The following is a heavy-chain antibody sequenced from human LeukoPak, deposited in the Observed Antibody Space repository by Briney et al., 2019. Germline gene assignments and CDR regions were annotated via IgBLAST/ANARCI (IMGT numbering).Heavy chain of an antibody. Sequence: ASVKVSCKASGYTFSNYAITWVRQAPGQGLEWMGWISGDNGQTKYAQNFQDRVTMTTDTPTSTAYLELKSLRSDDTAAYYCARDPGTYTGSYYGLNWGQGTLVTV. CDR2: ISGDNGQT. CDR3: ARDPGTYTGSYYGLN. V-gene: IGHV1-18*01. CDR1: GYTFSNYA. D-gene: IGHD1-26*01. J-gene: IGHJ4*02.